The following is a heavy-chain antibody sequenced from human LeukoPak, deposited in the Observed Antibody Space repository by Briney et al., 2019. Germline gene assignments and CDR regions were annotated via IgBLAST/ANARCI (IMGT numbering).Heavy chain of an antibody. J-gene: IGHJ5*02. CDR2: IYPGDSDT. CDR1: GYSFTSYW. Sequence: PGESLKISCKGSGYSFTSYWIGWVRQMPGKGLEWMGIIYPGDSDTRYSPSFQGQVTISADKSISTAYLQWSSLKASDTAMYYCARLGDVVVPAAGWFDPWGQGTLVTVSS. CDR3: ARLGDVVVPAAGWFDP. D-gene: IGHD2-2*01. V-gene: IGHV5-51*01.